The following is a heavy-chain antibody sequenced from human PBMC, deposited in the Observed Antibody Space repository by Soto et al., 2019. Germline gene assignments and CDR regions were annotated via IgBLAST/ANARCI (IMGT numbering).Heavy chain of an antibody. CDR2: INYSGST. J-gene: IGHJ5*02. V-gene: IGHV4-31*03. CDR1: GGSINSGGYY. Sequence: SETLSLTCTVSGGSINSGGYYWSWIRQHPGKGLEWIGYINYSGSTNYNPSLKSRVIISRDTSKNHLSLNLSSVTAADTAIYYCSRSLNSWGQGTLVTVSS. CDR3: SRSLNS.